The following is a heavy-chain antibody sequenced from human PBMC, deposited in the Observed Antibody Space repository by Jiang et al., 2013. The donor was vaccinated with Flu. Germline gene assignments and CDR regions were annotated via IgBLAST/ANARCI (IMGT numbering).Heavy chain of an antibody. CDR2: IYYSGYT. V-gene: IGHV4-39*01. D-gene: IGHD3-10*01. J-gene: IGHJ4*02. CDR1: GGSISSGSYY. Sequence: PGLVKPSETLSLTCTVSGGSISSGSYYWGWIRQPPGTGLEWIGSIYYSGYTYYNPSLKSRVTISGDTSKNQFSLRLSSVTAADSAVYYCARQANYYGSGSYYSDWGQG. CDR3: ARQANYYGSGSYYSD.